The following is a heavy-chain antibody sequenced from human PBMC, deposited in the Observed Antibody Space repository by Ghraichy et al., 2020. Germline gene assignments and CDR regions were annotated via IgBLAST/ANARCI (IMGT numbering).Heavy chain of an antibody. CDR2: ISAYNGNT. CDR3: ARATAELAYCGGDCYWNY. V-gene: IGHV1-18*01. D-gene: IGHD2-21*01. CDR1: GYTFTSYG. J-gene: IGHJ4*02. Sequence: ASVKVSCKAFGYTFTSYGISWVRQAPGQGLEWMGWISAYNGNTNYAQKLQGRVTMTTDTSTSTAYMELRSLRSDDTAVYYCARATAELAYCGGDCYWNYWGQGTLVTVSS.